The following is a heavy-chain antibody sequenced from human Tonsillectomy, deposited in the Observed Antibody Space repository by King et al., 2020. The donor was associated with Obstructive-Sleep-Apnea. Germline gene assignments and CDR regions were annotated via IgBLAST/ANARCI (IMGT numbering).Heavy chain of an antibody. D-gene: IGHD3-22*01. CDR1: SGSISTYY. CDR2: VYYSGSA. V-gene: IGHV4-59*01. Sequence: QLQESGPGLVKPAETLSLTCTVSSGSISTYYWSWIRQPPGKGLEWIGYVYYSGSANYNPSLKSRVTISVDTSKNQFSLKLTSVTAADTAVYYCARGPLSSGYTWFDPWGQGTLVTVSS. CDR3: ARGPLSSGYTWFDP. J-gene: IGHJ5*02.